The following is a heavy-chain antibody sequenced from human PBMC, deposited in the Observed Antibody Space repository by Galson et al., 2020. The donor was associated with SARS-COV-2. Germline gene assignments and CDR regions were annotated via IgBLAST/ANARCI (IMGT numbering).Heavy chain of an antibody. CDR1: GGSISSGGYY. V-gene: IGHV4-31*03. Sequence: SETLSLTCTVSGGSISSGGYYWSWIRQHPGKGLEWIGYIYYSGSTYYNPSLKSRVTISVDTSKNQFSLKLSSVTAADTAVYYCARARRQQLGINWFDPWGQGTLVTVSS. CDR3: ARARRQQLGINWFDP. D-gene: IGHD6-13*01. J-gene: IGHJ5*02. CDR2: IYYSGST.